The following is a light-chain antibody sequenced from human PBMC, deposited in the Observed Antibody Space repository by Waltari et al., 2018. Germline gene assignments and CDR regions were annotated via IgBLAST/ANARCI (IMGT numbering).Light chain of an antibody. V-gene: IGKV4-1*01. CDR3: QQYYTTPPT. CDR1: QSVLYSTNNKNY. Sequence: DIVMTTSPDSLAVALGERAAINCKSSQSVLYSTNNKNYLAWYQQKPGQPPKLFIYWASTRESVVPDRFSGSGSGTDFTLTISSLQAEDVAVYYCQQYYTTPPTFGQGTRLEIK. CDR2: WAS. J-gene: IGKJ5*01.